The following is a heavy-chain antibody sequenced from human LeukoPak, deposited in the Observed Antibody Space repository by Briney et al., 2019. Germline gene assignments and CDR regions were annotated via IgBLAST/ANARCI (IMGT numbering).Heavy chain of an antibody. CDR3: TRQNAVSAGYAYDI. D-gene: IGHD1-1*01. J-gene: IGHJ3*02. CDR1: GGSISSNY. CDR2: ISHSGST. Sequence: SETLSLTCTVSGGSISSNYWSWIRQPPGKGLEWIGFISHSGSTNYNPSLKSRFTISVDTSKKYFSLRLSSVTAADTAVYYCTRQNAVSAGYAYDIWGQGTMVTVSS. V-gene: IGHV4-59*08.